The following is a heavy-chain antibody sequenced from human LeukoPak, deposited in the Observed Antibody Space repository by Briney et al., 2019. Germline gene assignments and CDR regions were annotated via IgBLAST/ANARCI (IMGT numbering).Heavy chain of an antibody. V-gene: IGHV3-74*01. CDR3: AKGGSSSPRSTFDY. D-gene: IGHD6-13*01. J-gene: IGHJ4*02. Sequence: GGSLRLSCAASGFTFSSYAMHWVRQAPGKGLVWVSHINGDGSTTSYADSVKGRFTISRDNAKNTVYLQMNSLRAEDTAVYYCAKGGSSSPRSTFDYWGQGTLLTVSS. CDR1: GFTFSSYA. CDR2: INGDGSTT.